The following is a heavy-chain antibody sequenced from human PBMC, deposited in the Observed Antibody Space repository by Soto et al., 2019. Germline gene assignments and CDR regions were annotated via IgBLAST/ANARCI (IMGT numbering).Heavy chain of an antibody. CDR1: GGTFSSYA. CDR3: ARSVSFRYQLLKRGMDV. D-gene: IGHD2-2*01. J-gene: IGHJ6*02. V-gene: IGHV1-69*13. Sequence: SVKVSCKASGGTFSSYAVSWVRQAPGQGLEWMGGIIPIFATANYAQKFQGRVMITVDESTSTAYMELSSLRSEDTAVYYCARSVSFRYQLLKRGMDVWGQGTTVTVS. CDR2: IIPIFATA.